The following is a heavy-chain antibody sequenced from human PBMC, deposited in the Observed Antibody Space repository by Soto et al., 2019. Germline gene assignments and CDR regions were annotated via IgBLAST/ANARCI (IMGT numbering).Heavy chain of an antibody. CDR2: IWQDGSYK. D-gene: IGHD3-10*01. CDR1: GFTFSSYG. Sequence: QVQLEESGGGVVQPGRSLRLSCAASGFTFSSYGIHWVRQAPGKGLEWVAVIWQDGSYKYYADSVKGRFTISRDNSKKTLYLQMNGLRAEDTGVYYCARDTEAASGFDIWGQGTLVTVSS. CDR3: ARDTEAASGFDI. V-gene: IGHV3-33*01. J-gene: IGHJ3*02.